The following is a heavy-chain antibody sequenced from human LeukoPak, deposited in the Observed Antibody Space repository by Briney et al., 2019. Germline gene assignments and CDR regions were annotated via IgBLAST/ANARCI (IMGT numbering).Heavy chain of an antibody. CDR3: ANPPYGRDVYNYFDY. V-gene: IGHV3-23*01. CDR2: MSGSGSST. J-gene: IGHJ4*02. CDR1: GFTLRAYA. Sequence: GGSLRLSCAGSGFTLRAYALSWVAQAPGKGLEWLSAMSGSGSSTNYADSVKGRFTISTDKSKNTLYLQMNSLRVADTAIYYCANPPYGRDVYNYFDYWGQGTPVTVSS. D-gene: IGHD5-24*01.